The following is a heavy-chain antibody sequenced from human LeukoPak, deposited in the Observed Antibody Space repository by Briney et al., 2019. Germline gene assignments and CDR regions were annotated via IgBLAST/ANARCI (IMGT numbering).Heavy chain of an antibody. CDR2: VHLDGRT. J-gene: IGHJ4*02. Sequence: SGTLSLTCGVSGGSITTTNWWTWVRPPPGKGLEWIGEVHLDGRTNYNPSLESRLTISVDLSENHISLRLTSVTAADTAVYYCAREGGFYRPLDYSGQGTLVTVSS. CDR3: AREGGFYRPLDY. V-gene: IGHV4-4*02. CDR1: GGSITTTNW. D-gene: IGHD3-3*01.